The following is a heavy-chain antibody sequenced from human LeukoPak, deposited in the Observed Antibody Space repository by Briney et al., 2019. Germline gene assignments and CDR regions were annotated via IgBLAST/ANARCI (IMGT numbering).Heavy chain of an antibody. V-gene: IGHV3-48*02. CDR3: ARDGIVVVNDMDV. CDR2: ISSSSTI. J-gene: IGHJ6*03. D-gene: IGHD2-21*01. CDR1: GFTFSSYS. Sequence: GGSLRLSCAASGFTFSSYSMNWVRQAPGKGLEWVSYISSSSTIYYADSVKGRFTTSRDNAKNSLYLQMNSLRDEDTAVYYCARDGIVVVNDMDVWGKGTTVTVSS.